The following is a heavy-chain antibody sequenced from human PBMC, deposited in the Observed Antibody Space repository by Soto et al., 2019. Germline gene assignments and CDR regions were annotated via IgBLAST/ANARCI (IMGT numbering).Heavy chain of an antibody. CDR1: GFTFTNYF. CDR3: AGGDGRGRSSVYYYYGMDV. V-gene: IGHV1-46*01. CDR2: ISPYDGST. Sequence: QVQLVQSGAEVKKPGASVKVSCKASGFTFTNYFFHWVRQAPRQGLEWMGIISPYDGSTNYVQSFQERVTTTTDTSTRRVYMELISRRCEDKTVYYCAGGDGRGRSSVYYYYGMDVWGHGTTVTVSS. D-gene: IGHD1-26*01. J-gene: IGHJ6*02.